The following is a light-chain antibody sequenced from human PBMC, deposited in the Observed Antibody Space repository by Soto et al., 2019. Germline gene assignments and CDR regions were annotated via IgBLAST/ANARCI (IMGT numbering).Light chain of an antibody. V-gene: IGLV2-23*01. CDR2: EGD. CDR3: CSYAGSSTYV. Sequence: QSAPTQPASVSGSPGQSITISCTGTSSDVGTYNLVSWYQHRPGEAPTLIIFEGDQRPSGVSFRFSGSKSGNTASLTISGLQAEDEADYYCCSYAGSSTYVFGTGTKLTVL. CDR1: SSDVGTYNL. J-gene: IGLJ1*01.